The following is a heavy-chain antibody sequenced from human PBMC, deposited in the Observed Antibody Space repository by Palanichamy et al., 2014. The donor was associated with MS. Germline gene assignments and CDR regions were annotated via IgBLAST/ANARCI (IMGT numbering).Heavy chain of an antibody. Sequence: QVQLVQSGAEVKKPGASVKVSCKASGYAFTSYDLNWVRQAPGQGLEWMGWMNPNSGTTAYAQKFQGRVTLSRDTSLGTAYMELSSLRSEDTAIYYCARDYAGNSGWFDPWGQGTLVTVSS. CDR3: ARDYAGNSGWFDP. V-gene: IGHV1-8*01. D-gene: IGHD4-23*01. CDR2: MNPNSGTT. J-gene: IGHJ5*02. CDR1: GYAFTSYD.